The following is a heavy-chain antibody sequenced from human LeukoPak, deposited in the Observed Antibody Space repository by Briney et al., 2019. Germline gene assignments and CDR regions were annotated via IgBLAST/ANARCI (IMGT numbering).Heavy chain of an antibody. CDR2: SNSDGSST. CDR3: VKDRTGTYTLDY. J-gene: IGHJ4*02. CDR1: GFTFNNYW. Sequence: GGSLRLSCAASGFTFNNYWMHWVRQAPGKGLVWVSRSNSDGSSTSYADSVKGRFTVSRDNAKNTLYLQMNSLRAEDTAVYYCVKDRTGTYTLDYWGQGTLVTVSS. V-gene: IGHV3-74*01. D-gene: IGHD3-10*01.